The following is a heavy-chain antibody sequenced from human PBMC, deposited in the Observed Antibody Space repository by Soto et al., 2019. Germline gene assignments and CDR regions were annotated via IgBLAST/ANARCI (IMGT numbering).Heavy chain of an antibody. CDR1: GFTFSRHC. Sequence: GGSLRLSCAASGFTFSRHCMHWVRQAPGKGLVWVSRINSDGSITKSADSVEGRFTISRDNAKNSLYLQMNSLRDEDTAVYYCARAVAVPADFDYWGQGTLVTAPQ. CDR3: ARAVAVPADFDY. V-gene: IGHV3-74*03. CDR2: INSDGSIT. J-gene: IGHJ4*02. D-gene: IGHD6-19*01.